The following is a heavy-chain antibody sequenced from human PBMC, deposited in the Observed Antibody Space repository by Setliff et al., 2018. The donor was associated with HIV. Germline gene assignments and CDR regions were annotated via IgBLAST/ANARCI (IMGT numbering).Heavy chain of an antibody. CDR3: ARRSIVGSTRGYYYYALDV. V-gene: IGHV4-4*07. CDR2: ISATGTI. J-gene: IGHJ6*02. D-gene: IGHD1-26*01. Sequence: SETLSLTCTVSGGSINTDYWSWIRQPAGKGLEFLGRISATGTINYNPSLRSRLTLSVDTPNNQFSLKLTSVTAADTAIYFCARRSIVGSTRGYYYYALDVWGRGTLVTVSS. CDR1: GGSINTDY.